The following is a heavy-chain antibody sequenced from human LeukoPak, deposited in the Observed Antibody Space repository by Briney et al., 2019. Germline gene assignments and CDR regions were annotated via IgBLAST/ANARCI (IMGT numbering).Heavy chain of an antibody. CDR3: AKGDNDILTGYYNSFDF. V-gene: IGHV3-23*01. Sequence: PGGSLRLSCAASGFTFSRYAMSWVRQALGKGLEWVSTISGSGISTYYSDSVRGRFTISRDNSKNTLYLQMNSLRAEDTAIYYCAKGDNDILTGYYNSFDFWGQGTLVTVSS. CDR2: ISGSGIST. J-gene: IGHJ4*02. CDR1: GFTFSRYA. D-gene: IGHD3-9*01.